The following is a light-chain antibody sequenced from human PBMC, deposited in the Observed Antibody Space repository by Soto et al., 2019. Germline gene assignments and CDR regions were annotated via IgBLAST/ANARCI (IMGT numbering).Light chain of an antibody. CDR2: EVS. CDR3: LQSIQFPRT. Sequence: DIVMTQTPFSLSVTPGQPASISCKSSQTLLFSDGRTLLYWYLQKPGQPPQLLISEVSNRLSGVPDRFSGSGSATDFTLKISRVEAEDVGVYYCLQSIQFPRTFGQGTKLDIK. V-gene: IGKV2D-29*01. J-gene: IGKJ2*01. CDR1: QTLLFSDGRTL.